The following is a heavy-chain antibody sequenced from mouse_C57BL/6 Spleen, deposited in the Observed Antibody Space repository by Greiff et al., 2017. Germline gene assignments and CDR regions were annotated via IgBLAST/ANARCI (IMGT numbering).Heavy chain of an antibody. J-gene: IGHJ1*03. D-gene: IGHD1-1*01. CDR2: IDPSDSYT. CDR3: ARSPNYYGTPSRYFDV. CDR1: GYTFTSYW. Sequence: QVQLQQPGAELVKPGASVKLSCKASGYTFTSYWMQWVKQRPGQGLEWIGEIDPSDSYTNYNQKFKGKATLTVDTSSSTAYMQLSSLTSEDSAVYYCARSPNYYGTPSRYFDVWGTGTTVTVSS. V-gene: IGHV1-50*01.